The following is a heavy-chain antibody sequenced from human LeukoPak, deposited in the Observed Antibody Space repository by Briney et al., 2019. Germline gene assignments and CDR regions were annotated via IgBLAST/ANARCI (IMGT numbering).Heavy chain of an antibody. Sequence: PSETLSLTCSVSGGSISGYYWTWLRQPAGKGLEWIGRVYTSGSTHYNPSLTTRLTMSVDTSKNQSSLKLSSVTAADTAVYYCARLITGTTTAFDIWGQGTMVTVSS. CDR3: ARLITGTTTAFDI. CDR2: VYTSGST. D-gene: IGHD1-7*01. J-gene: IGHJ3*02. V-gene: IGHV4-4*07. CDR1: GGSISGYY.